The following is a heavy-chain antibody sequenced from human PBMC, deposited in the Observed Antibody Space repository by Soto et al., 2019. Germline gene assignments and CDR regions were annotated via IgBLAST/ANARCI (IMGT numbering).Heavy chain of an antibody. CDR1: GYTFTSYD. Sequence: QVQLVQSGAEVKKPGASVKVSCKTSGYTFTSYDITWVRQAPGQGLEWMGWISAYNSNTNYAQKFQGRVNMPTDTLTSTAYMELRSLRSDDRAVYYCARDEQPTDCWGQGTLVTVAS. V-gene: IGHV1-18*01. CDR2: ISAYNSNT. CDR3: ARDEQPTDC. J-gene: IGHJ4*02.